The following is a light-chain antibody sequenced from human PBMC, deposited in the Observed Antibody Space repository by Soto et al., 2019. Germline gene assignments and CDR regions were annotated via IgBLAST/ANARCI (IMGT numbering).Light chain of an antibody. CDR1: SEHSTYG. V-gene: IGLV4-69*01. J-gene: IGLJ2*01. CDR2: LNSDGSH. Sequence: QLVLTQSPSASASLGASVKLTCTLNSEHSTYGIAWHQQQPEKGPRYLMKLNSDGSHNKGDGIPDRFSGSSSGAERYLTISSLQSEDEADYYCQTWGAGRPVFGGGTKLTVL. CDR3: QTWGAGRPV.